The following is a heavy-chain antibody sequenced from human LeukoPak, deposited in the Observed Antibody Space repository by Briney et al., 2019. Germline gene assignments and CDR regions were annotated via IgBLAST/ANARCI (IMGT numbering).Heavy chain of an antibody. Sequence: GGFLRLSCAASGFTFSSYGMHWVRQAPGKGLEWVAVISYDGSNKYYADSVKGRFTISRDNSKNTLYLQMNSLRAEDTAVYYCARGLWFGGGFDYWGQGTLVTVSS. CDR1: GFTFSSYG. J-gene: IGHJ4*02. CDR3: ARGLWFGGGFDY. D-gene: IGHD3-10*01. CDR2: ISYDGSNK. V-gene: IGHV3-30*03.